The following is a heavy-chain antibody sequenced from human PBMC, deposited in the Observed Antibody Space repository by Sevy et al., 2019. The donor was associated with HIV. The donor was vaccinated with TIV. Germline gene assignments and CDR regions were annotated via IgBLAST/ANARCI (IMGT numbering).Heavy chain of an antibody. J-gene: IGHJ1*01. CDR3: ARDAFSSSGYYYHAEYFQH. Sequence: ASVKVSCKASGYTFTSYGISWVRQAPGQGLEWMGWISAYNGNTNYAQELQGRVTMTTDTSTSTAYMELRSLRSDDTAVYYCARDAFSSSGYYYHAEYFQHWGQGTLVTVSS. CDR1: GYTFTSYG. V-gene: IGHV1-18*01. D-gene: IGHD3-22*01. CDR2: ISAYNGNT.